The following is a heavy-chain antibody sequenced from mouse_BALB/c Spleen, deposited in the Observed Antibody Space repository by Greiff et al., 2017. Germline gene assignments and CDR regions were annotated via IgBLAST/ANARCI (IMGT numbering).Heavy chain of an antibody. Sequence: VQLQQSGPGLVAPSQSLSITCTVSGFSLTGYGVNWVRQPPGKGLEWLGMIWGDGSTDYNSALKSRLSISKDNSKSQVFLKMNSLQTDDTARYYCAIYGSSYWFAYWGQGTLVTVSA. V-gene: IGHV2-6-7*01. D-gene: IGHD1-1*01. CDR1: GFSLTGYG. J-gene: IGHJ3*01. CDR3: AIYGSSYWFAY. CDR2: IWGDGST.